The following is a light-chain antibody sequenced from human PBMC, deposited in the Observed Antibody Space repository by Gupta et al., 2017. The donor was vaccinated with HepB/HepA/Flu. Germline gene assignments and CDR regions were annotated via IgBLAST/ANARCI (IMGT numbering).Light chain of an antibody. CDR1: HSISRS. Sequence: DIQMNHSPSSLSASVGDRVTITCRASHSISRSLHWYQQKPGKAPNLLIYAASSLHSGVPSRFSGSGSGTDFTLTISKLQPEDFASYYCQQGYSSPLTFGGGTKLEIK. V-gene: IGKV1-39*01. CDR3: QQGYSSPLT. CDR2: AAS. J-gene: IGKJ4*01.